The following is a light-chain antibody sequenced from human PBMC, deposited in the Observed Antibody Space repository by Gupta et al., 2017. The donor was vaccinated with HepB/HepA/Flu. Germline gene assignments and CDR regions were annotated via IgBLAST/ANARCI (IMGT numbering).Light chain of an antibody. J-gene: IGLJ2*01. CDR3: QAWDSSTADVV. Sequence: SSELPQPPSVSVSPGQTASITGSGDKLGDKYACWYQPKPGQSPVLVIYKDSKRPSGIPERFSGSNSGTTATLTISGPQARDEADYYCQAWDSSTADVVFGGGTKLTVL. CDR1: KLGDKY. V-gene: IGLV3-1*01. CDR2: KDS.